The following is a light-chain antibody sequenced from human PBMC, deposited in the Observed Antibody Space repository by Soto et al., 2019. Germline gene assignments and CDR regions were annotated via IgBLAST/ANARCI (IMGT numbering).Light chain of an antibody. J-gene: IGKJ4*01. V-gene: IGKV3-20*01. CDR1: QTVTTFY. CDR3: QQYGSSTGLT. Sequence: DIVLTQSPGTLSLSPGQRATLSRRASQTVTTFYLAWYQQKPGQAPRLLIYGASSRATGIPDRFSGSGSGTDFTLTISRLEPEDCAVYYCQQYGSSTGLTFGGGTKVEI. CDR2: GAS.